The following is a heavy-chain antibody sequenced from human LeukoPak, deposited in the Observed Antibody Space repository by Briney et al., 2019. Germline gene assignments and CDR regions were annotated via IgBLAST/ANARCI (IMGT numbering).Heavy chain of an antibody. CDR2: IIPNGGAT. V-gene: IGHV1-46*01. CDR1: GYTFISYH. D-gene: IGHD3-22*01. J-gene: IGHJ5*02. Sequence: ASVKVSCKASGYTFISYHIHWVRQAPGHGLEWMGRIIPNGGATTYAQKFQGRVTMTRDTSTSTVYMELSSLRSEDTAVYYCAREFTYYYDSSGYVMFDPWGQGTLVTVSS. CDR3: AREFTYYYDSSGYVMFDP.